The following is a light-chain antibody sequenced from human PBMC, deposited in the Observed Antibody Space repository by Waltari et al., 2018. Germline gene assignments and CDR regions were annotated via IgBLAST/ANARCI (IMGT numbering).Light chain of an antibody. CDR2: KAS. V-gene: IGKV1-5*03. CDR1: QSISTW. J-gene: IGKJ4*01. CDR3: QQYNSYLLT. Sequence: DIPLTQSPSTLSESAGHRVPITCRASQSISTWLAWYQQKPGKAPKLLIYKASTLETGVPSRFSGSGSGTEFTLTISSLQPDDFATYFCQQYNSYLLTFGGGTKVEIQ.